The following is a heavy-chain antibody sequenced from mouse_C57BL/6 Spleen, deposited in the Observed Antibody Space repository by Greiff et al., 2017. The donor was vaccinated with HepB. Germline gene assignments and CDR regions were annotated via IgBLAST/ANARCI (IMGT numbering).Heavy chain of an antibody. Sequence: VQLQQPGAELVKPGASVKLSCKASGYTFTSYWMQWVKQRPGQGLEWIGEIDPSDSYTNYNQKFKGKATLTVDTSSSTAYMQLSSLTSEDSAVYYCARGAYGSNLDYWGQGTTLTVSS. D-gene: IGHD1-1*01. CDR2: IDPSDSYT. J-gene: IGHJ2*01. V-gene: IGHV1-50*01. CDR3: ARGAYGSNLDY. CDR1: GYTFTSYW.